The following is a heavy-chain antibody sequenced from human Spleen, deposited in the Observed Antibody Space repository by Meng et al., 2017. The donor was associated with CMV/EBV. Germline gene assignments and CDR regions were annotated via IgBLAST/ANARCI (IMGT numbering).Heavy chain of an antibody. CDR1: GGTFSSYA. CDR2: IIPILGIA. CDR3: ARDRVAMARGGMDV. J-gene: IGHJ6*02. D-gene: IGHD5-18*01. Sequence: SVKVSCKASGGTFSSYAISWVRQAPGQGLEWMGGIIPILGIANYAQKFQGRVTITADKSTSTAYMELSSLRSEDTAVYYCARDRVAMARGGMDVWGQGTTVTVSS. V-gene: IGHV1-69*10.